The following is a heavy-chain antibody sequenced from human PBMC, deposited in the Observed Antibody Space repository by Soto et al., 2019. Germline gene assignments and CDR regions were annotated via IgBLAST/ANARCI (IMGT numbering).Heavy chain of an antibody. CDR3: ARGRYYYDSSGYYFFDY. Sequence: SVKVSCKASGGTFSSYAISWVRQAPGQGLEWMGGIIPIFGTANYAQKFQGRVTITADESTSTAYMELSSLRSEDTAVYYCARGRYYYDSSGYYFFDYWGQGTLVTVSS. V-gene: IGHV1-69*13. CDR2: IIPIFGTA. CDR1: GGTFSSYA. J-gene: IGHJ4*02. D-gene: IGHD3-22*01.